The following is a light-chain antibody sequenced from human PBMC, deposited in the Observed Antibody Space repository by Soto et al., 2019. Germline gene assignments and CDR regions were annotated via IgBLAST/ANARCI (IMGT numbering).Light chain of an antibody. CDR2: EVS. CDR3: SSYTNTIPV. J-gene: IGLJ2*01. CDR1: SSDVDIYNY. Sequence: QSALTQPASVSGSPGQSITISCTGTSSDVDIYNYVSWYQHHPGKAPKLMIYEVSKRPSGVSNRFSGSKSANSASLTISGLQAEDEANYYCSSYTNTIPVFGGGTKLTVL. V-gene: IGLV2-14*01.